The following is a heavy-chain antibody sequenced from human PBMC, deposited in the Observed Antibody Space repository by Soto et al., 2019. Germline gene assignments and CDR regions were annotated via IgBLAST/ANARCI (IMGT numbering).Heavy chain of an antibody. J-gene: IGHJ6*02. D-gene: IGHD1-26*01. Sequence: GESLKISCAASGFTFSDHYMDWVRPAPGEGLEWVGRTRDKPNVYTTEYAASVKGRFTISRDDSKNSLYLQMNSLQTEDTAVYYCIHSHGFYYSLNVWGQGTTVTVSS. V-gene: IGHV3-72*01. CDR1: GFTFSDHY. CDR2: TRDKPNVYTT. CDR3: IHSHGFYYSLNV.